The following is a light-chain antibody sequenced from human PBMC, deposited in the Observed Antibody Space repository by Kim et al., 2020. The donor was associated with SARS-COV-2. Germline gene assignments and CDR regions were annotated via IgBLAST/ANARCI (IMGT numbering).Light chain of an antibody. CDR2: YDS. V-gene: IGLV3-21*04. CDR3: QVWDSSSDHPYV. Sequence: PGKMARITCGGNNIGSKSVHWYQQKPGQAPVLVIYYDSDRPSGIPERFSGSNSGNTATLTISRVEAGDEADYYCQVWDSSSDHPYVFGTGTKVTVL. CDR1: NIGSKS. J-gene: IGLJ1*01.